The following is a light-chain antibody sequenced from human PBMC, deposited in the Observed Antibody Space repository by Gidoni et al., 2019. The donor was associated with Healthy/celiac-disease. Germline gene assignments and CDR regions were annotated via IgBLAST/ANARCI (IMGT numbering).Light chain of an antibody. CDR3: QQYGSSPST. Sequence: IVLTQSPGPLPVSPGERATLTCRASQSVSSSYLAWYQQKPGQAPRLLIYGASSRATGIPDRFSGSGSGTDFTLTISRLEPEDFAVYYCQQYGSSPSTFGQGTKVEIK. J-gene: IGKJ1*01. CDR1: QSVSSSY. V-gene: IGKV3-20*01. CDR2: GAS.